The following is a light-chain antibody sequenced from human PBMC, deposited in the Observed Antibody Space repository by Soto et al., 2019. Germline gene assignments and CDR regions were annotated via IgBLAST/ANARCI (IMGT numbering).Light chain of an antibody. J-gene: IGLJ2*01. CDR3: SSYSSSSTPVL. Sequence: QSALTQPASVSGSPGQSITISCTGTSSDVGGYNYVSWYQQHPGKAPKLMIYEVSNRPSGVSYRFSGSKSGNTASLSISGLQAGDEADYYCSSYSSSSTPVLFGGGTKLTVL. V-gene: IGLV2-14*01. CDR2: EVS. CDR1: SSDVGGYNY.